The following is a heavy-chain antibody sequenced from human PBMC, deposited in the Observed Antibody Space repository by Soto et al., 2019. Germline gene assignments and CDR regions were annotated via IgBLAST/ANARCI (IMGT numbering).Heavy chain of an antibody. CDR3: AREPATAKPEGVDF. V-gene: IGHV1-2*02. CDR2: INPNSGGT. J-gene: IGHJ4*02. CDR1: GYTFSDYY. Sequence: ASVKVSCKASGYTFSDYYIYWVRQAPGQGLEWMGWINPNSGGTKYAPKFQGGVTMTRDTSITTAYMELSRLRSGDTAAYYCAREPATAKPEGVDFWGQGTLVTVSS. D-gene: IGHD1-1*01.